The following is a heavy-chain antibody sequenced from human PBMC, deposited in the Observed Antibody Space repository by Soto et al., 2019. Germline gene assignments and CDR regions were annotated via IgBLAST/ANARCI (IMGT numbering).Heavy chain of an antibody. CDR1: GLTFSTYE. J-gene: IGHJ4*02. Sequence: QPGGSLRLSCAASGLTFSTYEMNWVRQAPGKGLEWVSCISSGGTTIYYADSVKGRFTISRDNARNSLFLQMDSLRAEDTAVYYCARFGLSSSLHPSIDFWGQGTLVTVSS. CDR2: ISSGGTTI. D-gene: IGHD6-13*01. V-gene: IGHV3-48*03. CDR3: ARFGLSSSLHPSIDF.